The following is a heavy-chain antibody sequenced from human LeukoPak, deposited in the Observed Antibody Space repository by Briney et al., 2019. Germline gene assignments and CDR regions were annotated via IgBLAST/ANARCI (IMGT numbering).Heavy chain of an antibody. CDR3: ARVLGTYFDY. J-gene: IGHJ4*02. Sequence: SETLSLTCAVYGGSFSGYYWSWIRQPPGKGLEWIGEINHSGSTNYNPSLKSRVTISIDPSKHQFSLKLSSKTAADTAVYYCARVLGTYFDYWGQGTLVTVSS. CDR1: GGSFSGYY. D-gene: IGHD7-27*01. CDR2: INHSGST. V-gene: IGHV4-34*01.